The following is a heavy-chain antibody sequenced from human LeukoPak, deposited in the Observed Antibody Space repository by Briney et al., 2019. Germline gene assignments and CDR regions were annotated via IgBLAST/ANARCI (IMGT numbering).Heavy chain of an antibody. CDR2: ISGSGGST. Sequence: PGRSLRLSCAASGFTFSSYAMSWVRQAPGKGLEWVSAISGSGGSTYYADSVKGRFTISRDNSKNTLYLQMNSLRAEDTAVYYCAKDKSYYYDSGSYGLDYWGQGTLVTVSS. V-gene: IGHV3-23*01. CDR3: AKDKSYYYDSGSYGLDY. D-gene: IGHD3-10*01. CDR1: GFTFSSYA. J-gene: IGHJ4*02.